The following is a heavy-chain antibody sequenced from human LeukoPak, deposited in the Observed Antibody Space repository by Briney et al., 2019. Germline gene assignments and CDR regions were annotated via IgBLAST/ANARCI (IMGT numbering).Heavy chain of an antibody. V-gene: IGHV4-61*02. D-gene: IGHD3-22*01. J-gene: IGHJ4*02. CDR1: GGSISGGSYY. CDR2: IYTSGST. Sequence: SETLSLTCTVSGGSISGGSYYWSWIRQPAGKGLEWIGRIYTSGSTNYNPSLKSRVTISVDTSKNQFSLKLSSVTAADTAVYYCARYPTYDSSGRHYWGQGTLVTVSS. CDR3: ARYPTYDSSGRHY.